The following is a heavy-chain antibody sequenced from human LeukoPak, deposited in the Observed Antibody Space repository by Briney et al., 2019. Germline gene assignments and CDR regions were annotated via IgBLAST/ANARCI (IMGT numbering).Heavy chain of an antibody. CDR1: GFTFSSYG. CDR3: AKDQGELRFDP. Sequence: GASLRLSCGTSGFTFSSYGMTWVRQAPGKGLGWVSSINSSGGIAYYADSVKGRFTISRDNSRNTLFLQMNSLRAEDTAIYYCAKDQGELRFDPWGQGTLVTVSS. J-gene: IGHJ5*02. D-gene: IGHD1-26*01. CDR2: INSSGGIA. V-gene: IGHV3-23*01.